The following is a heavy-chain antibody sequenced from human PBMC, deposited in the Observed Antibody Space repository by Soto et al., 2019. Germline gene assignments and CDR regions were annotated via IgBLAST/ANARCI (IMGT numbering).Heavy chain of an antibody. CDR3: ARAYDFWNGYYSAQYYFDF. Sequence: SETLSLTCTVSGGSISSSSYYWGWIRQPPGKGLEWIGSFYYSGSTYYNPSLKSRIVISVDTSKNQFSLKLISVTAADTAVYYCARAYDFWNGYYSAQYYFDFWGQGTLVTVSS. CDR2: FYYSGST. V-gene: IGHV4-39*07. J-gene: IGHJ4*02. D-gene: IGHD3-3*01. CDR1: GGSISSSSYY.